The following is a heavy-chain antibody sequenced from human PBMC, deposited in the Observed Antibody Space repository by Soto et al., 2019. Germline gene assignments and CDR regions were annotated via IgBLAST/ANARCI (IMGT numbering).Heavy chain of an antibody. CDR2: ISSSSTYI. Sequence: EVQLAESGGGLVKPGGSLRLSCAASGFTFSSYNMNWVRQAPGKGLEWVSSISSSSTYIYYADSVKGRITISRDNAKNSLYLQMNSLRAEDTAVYYCSRETTNHILTASYGNGFDLWGQGTLVTVSS. D-gene: IGHD3-9*01. J-gene: IGHJ5*02. CDR1: GFTFSSYN. V-gene: IGHV3-21*01. CDR3: SRETTNHILTASYGNGFDL.